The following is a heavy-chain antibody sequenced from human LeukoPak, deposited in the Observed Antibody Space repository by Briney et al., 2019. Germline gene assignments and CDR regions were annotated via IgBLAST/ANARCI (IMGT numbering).Heavy chain of an antibody. CDR1: GGSMSSYY. V-gene: IGHV4-59*01. CDR3: AREHNWHYVAYFQH. CDR2: IYYSGST. J-gene: IGHJ1*01. Sequence: SETLSLTCTVSGGSMSSYYWSWIRQPPGKGLEWIGYIYYSGSTNYNPSLKSRVTISVDTSKNRFSLKLSSVTAADTAVYYCAREHNWHYVAYFQHWGQGTLVTVSS. D-gene: IGHD1-7*01.